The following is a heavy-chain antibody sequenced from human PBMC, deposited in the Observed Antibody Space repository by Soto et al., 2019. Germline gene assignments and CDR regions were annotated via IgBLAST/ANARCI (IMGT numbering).Heavy chain of an antibody. CDR3: ARARYDSSGYYYFDY. V-gene: IGHV4-61*01. Sequence: PSETLSLTCTVSGDSVSSATYYWSWIRQPPGKGLEWIGYIYYSGSTIYNPSLKSRVTISVDTSKNQFSLKLSSVTAADTAVYYCARARYDSSGYYYFDYWGQGTLVTASS. D-gene: IGHD3-22*01. CDR2: IYYSGST. J-gene: IGHJ4*02. CDR1: GDSVSSATYY.